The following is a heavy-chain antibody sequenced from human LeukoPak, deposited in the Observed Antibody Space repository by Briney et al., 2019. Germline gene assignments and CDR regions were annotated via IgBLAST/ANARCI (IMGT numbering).Heavy chain of an antibody. CDR3: AKKKVPAAIGGWFDP. Sequence: PSGTLSLTCAVSGGSISSSNWWSWVRQPPGKGLEWIGEIYHSGSTNYNPSLKSRVTISVDTSKNQFSLKLSSVTAADTAVYYCAKKKVPAAIGGWFDPWGQGTLVTVSS. CDR2: IYHSGST. D-gene: IGHD2-2*01. V-gene: IGHV4-4*02. J-gene: IGHJ5*02. CDR1: GGSISSSNW.